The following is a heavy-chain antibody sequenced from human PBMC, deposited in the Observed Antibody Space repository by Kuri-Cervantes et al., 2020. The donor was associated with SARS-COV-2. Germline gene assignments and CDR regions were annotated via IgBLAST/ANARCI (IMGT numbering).Heavy chain of an antibody. J-gene: IGHJ4*02. CDR1: GFTFDDYA. Sequence: GESLKISCAASGFTFDDYAMHWVRQAPGKGLEWVSLVSWDGGSTYYADSVKGRFTISRDNAKNTLYLQMNSLRAEDTAVYYCARGIGIAAAGHWGQGTLVTVSS. CDR2: VSWDGGST. D-gene: IGHD6-13*01. V-gene: IGHV3-43D*03. CDR3: ARGIGIAAAGH.